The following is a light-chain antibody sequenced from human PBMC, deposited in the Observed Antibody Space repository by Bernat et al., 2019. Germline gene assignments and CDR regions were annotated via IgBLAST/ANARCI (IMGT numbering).Light chain of an antibody. Sequence: DIQMTQSPSSLSASLGDTVTITCRASQAISISLAWCQQRPGKAPKSLIYAASKLRSGVPSRFTGSGSGTDFTRTISSLQPEDFGIYYCQQSVSYPLAFGGGTKV. J-gene: IGKJ4*01. CDR3: QQSVSYPLA. V-gene: IGKV1-16*01. CDR1: QAISIS. CDR2: AAS.